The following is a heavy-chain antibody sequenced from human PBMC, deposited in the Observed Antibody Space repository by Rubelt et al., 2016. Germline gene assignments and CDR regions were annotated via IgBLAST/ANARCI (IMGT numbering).Heavy chain of an antibody. CDR1: GFTFSSYA. D-gene: IGHD3-9*01. Sequence: EVQLVESGGGLVQPGGSLRLSCAASGFTFSSYAMSWVRQAPGKGLEWVSAISGGSGSTYYEDSVKGRFTISRDNSKNTLYLQMDSLRAEETAGYYCAKGARGDILTGYAVGDYWGQGTLVTVSS. V-gene: IGHV3-23*04. CDR2: ISGGSGST. J-gene: IGHJ4*02. CDR3: AKGARGDILTGYAVGDY.